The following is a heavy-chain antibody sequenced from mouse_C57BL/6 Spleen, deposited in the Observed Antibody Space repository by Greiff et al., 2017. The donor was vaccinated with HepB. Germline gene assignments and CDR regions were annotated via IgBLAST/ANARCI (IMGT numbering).Heavy chain of an antibody. CDR1: GYAFSSSW. D-gene: IGHD1-1*01. CDR3: ARWAFITTVVATDY. CDR2: IYPGDGDT. V-gene: IGHV1-82*01. J-gene: IGHJ2*01. Sequence: VKLMESGPELVKPGASVKISCKASGYAFSSSWMNWVKQRPGKGLEWIGRIYPGDGDTNYNGKFKGKATLTADKSSSTAYMQLSSLTSEDSAVYFCARWAFITTVVATDYWGQGTTLTVSS.